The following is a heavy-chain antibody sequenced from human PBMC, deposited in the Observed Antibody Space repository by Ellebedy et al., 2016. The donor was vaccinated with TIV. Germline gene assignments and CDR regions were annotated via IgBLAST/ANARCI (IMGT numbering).Heavy chain of an antibody. CDR3: TSAGNF. Sequence: GESLKISXTASGLTFSGSAMHWVRQASGKGLEYVGHIRSKTNNYATTYAASVRGRFTVSSDDSKSTAYLQMNSLRAEDTAMYYCTSAGNFWGRGTLVTVSS. CDR1: GLTFSGSA. V-gene: IGHV3-73*01. CDR2: IRSKTNNYAT. J-gene: IGHJ2*01. D-gene: IGHD1-26*01.